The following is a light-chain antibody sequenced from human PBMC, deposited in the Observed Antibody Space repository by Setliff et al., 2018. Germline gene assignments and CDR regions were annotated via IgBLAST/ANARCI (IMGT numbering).Light chain of an antibody. CDR2: DVS. CDR1: TSDIGTYNY. Sequence: QSALTQPASVSGSPGQSITISCSGTTSDIGTYNYVSWYHQYPGKAPKLVIYDVSNRPSGVSNRFSGSKSGNTASLTISGLQAGDEADYYCYSYTASISYGFGTGTRSPS. CDR3: YSYTASISYG. J-gene: IGLJ1*01. V-gene: IGLV2-14*01.